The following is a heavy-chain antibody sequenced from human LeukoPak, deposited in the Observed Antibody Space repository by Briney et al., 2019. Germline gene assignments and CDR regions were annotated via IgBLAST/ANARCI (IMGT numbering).Heavy chain of an antibody. V-gene: IGHV3-11*01. J-gene: IGHJ5*02. CDR3: VRFVSVAAAGRSSGFDA. CDR1: GFTFSDYY. Sequence: PGGSLRLSCAASGFTFSDYYMSWVRQAPGKGPEWVSYISSSSTTIYYVDSVKGRFTISRNNAKNSLYLQMNSLRAEDTAVYYCVRFVSVAAAGRSSGFDAWGQGTLVTVSS. CDR2: ISSSSTTI. D-gene: IGHD6-13*01.